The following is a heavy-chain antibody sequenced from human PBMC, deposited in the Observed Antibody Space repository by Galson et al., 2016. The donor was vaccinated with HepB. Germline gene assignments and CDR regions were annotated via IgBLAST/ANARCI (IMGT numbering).Heavy chain of an antibody. V-gene: IGHV3-30-3*01. J-gene: IGHJ4*02. CDR1: GFTFSDYA. Sequence: SLRLSCAASGFTFSDYAMHWVRQAPGKGLKWVAGVSSDGGNEYYADSVKGRFTISRDNSKNTVDLQMSSLRPDDTAVYYCAKEDFCSRTGCPAGYWGQGSLVTVSS. CDR2: VSSDGGNE. CDR3: AKEDFCSRTGCPAGY. D-gene: IGHD2-2*01.